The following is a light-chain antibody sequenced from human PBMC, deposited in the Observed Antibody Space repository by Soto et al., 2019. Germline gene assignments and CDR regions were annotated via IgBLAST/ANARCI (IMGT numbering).Light chain of an antibody. V-gene: IGKV3D-15*01. J-gene: IGKJ5*01. CDR3: QQYNNWPIT. CDR1: QTVGSN. Sequence: EIVMTQSPATLSVSPGERATLSCRASQTVGSNLAWYQQKPGQAPRLLIYGASTRASDTPARFSGSGSVTEFALTIGSLQSEDFAVYYCQQYNNWPITFGQGTRLEI. CDR2: GAS.